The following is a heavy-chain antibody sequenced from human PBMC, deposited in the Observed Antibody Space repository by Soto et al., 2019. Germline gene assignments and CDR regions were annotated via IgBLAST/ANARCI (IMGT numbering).Heavy chain of an antibody. Sequence: QVQLVQSGAEVKKPGASVKVSCKASGYTFTGYYIHWVRQAPGQGLEWMALINPNSGDTNYAQKFQGRVTFTRDTSINTVYMEVTSLRFDDTAVYYCAVAGLPFEYWGQGTLVTVFS. CDR1: GYTFTGYY. D-gene: IGHD6-19*01. J-gene: IGHJ4*02. CDR3: AVAGLPFEY. CDR2: INPNSGDT. V-gene: IGHV1-2*02.